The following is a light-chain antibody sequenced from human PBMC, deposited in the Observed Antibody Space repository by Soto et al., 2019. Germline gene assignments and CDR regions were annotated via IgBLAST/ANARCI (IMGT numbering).Light chain of an antibody. CDR2: DVT. Sequence: QSVLTQPRSVSGSPGQSVTISCTGTSGDVGAYDRVSWYQHHPTKAPKLIIYDVTNRPSGVPYRFSGSKSGSTASLTISGLQAEDEADYYCCSHAGGSPCVFGGGTKLTVL. V-gene: IGLV2-11*01. J-gene: IGLJ3*02. CDR1: SGDVGAYDR. CDR3: CSHAGGSPCV.